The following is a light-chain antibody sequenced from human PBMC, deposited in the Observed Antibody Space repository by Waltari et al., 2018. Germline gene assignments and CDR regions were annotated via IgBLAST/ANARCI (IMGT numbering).Light chain of an antibody. CDR3: GAWDSSLSAGV. CDR2: YND. J-gene: IGLJ3*02. Sequence: SVFTQPPSVSAAPGQKVTFPCSGSISTIGNTFFSWYQQLPGTAPKLLIYYNDKRPSGIPDRFSGSKSGTSATLGITGLQTGDEAEYYCGAWDSSLSAGVFGGGTKLTVL. V-gene: IGLV1-51*01. CDR1: ISTIGNTF.